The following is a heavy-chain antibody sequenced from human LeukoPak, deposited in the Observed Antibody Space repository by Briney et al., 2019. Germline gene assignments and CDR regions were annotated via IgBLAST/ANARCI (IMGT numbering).Heavy chain of an antibody. Sequence: ASVKVSCKTSGYTFTSYYTHWMRQASGQGLEWMGIINPIGGTTDYAQKFQGRVTMTRDTSTSTVYMELSSLSPEDTAVYYCARQQGLQNLNFDYWGQGTLVTFSS. V-gene: IGHV1-46*01. J-gene: IGHJ4*02. CDR1: GYTFTSYY. CDR2: INPIGGTT. CDR3: ARQQGLQNLNFDY. D-gene: IGHD4-11*01.